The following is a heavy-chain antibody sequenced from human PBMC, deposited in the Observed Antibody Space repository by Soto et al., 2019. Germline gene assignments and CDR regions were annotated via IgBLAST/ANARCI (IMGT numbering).Heavy chain of an antibody. CDR2: FNPTSGST. CDR3: ARDLAAGDY. J-gene: IGHJ4*02. CDR1: GYTFINYY. D-gene: IGHD6-13*01. Sequence: QVQLVQSGAEVKKPGASVKLSCKASGYTFINYYIHWVRQAPGQGLEWMGIFNPTSGSTNYAQKFQGRVTLTMDTSARTVYMELSSLRFDDTAVYYCARDLAAGDYWGQGTLVTVSS. V-gene: IGHV1-46*01.